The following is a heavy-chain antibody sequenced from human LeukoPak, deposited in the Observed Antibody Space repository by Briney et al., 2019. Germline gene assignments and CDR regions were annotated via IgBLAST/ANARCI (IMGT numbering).Heavy chain of an antibody. J-gene: IGHJ4*02. CDR3: AKVSGNYYDSSGYLDY. D-gene: IGHD3-22*01. CDR2: ISGSGGST. CDR1: GFTFSSYA. Sequence: GGSLRLSCAASGFTFSSYAMSWVRQAPGKGLEWVSAISGSGGSTYYADSVKGRFTISRDNSKNTLYLQMNSLRAEDTAVYYCAKVSGNYYDSSGYLDYWGQGTLVTVSS. V-gene: IGHV3-23*01.